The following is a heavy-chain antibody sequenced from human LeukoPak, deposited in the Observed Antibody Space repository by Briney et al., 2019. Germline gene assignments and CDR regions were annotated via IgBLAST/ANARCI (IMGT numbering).Heavy chain of an antibody. J-gene: IGHJ6*01. Sequence: PSETLSLTCTVSGGSISSYYWSWIRQPPGKGLEWIGYIYYSGSTNYNPSLKSRVTISVDTSKNQFSLKLSSVTAADTAVYYCARVSSSGWYSYYGMDVWGQGTTVTVSS. CDR2: IYYSGST. CDR3: ARVSSSGWYSYYGMDV. CDR1: GGSISSYY. D-gene: IGHD6-19*01. V-gene: IGHV4-59*01.